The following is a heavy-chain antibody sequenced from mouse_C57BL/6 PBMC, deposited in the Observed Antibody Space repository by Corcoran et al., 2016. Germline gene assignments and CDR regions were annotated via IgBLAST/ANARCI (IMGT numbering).Heavy chain of an antibody. CDR3: ARHGSSSAWFAN. J-gene: IGHJ3*01. CDR2: INTYSGVP. Sequence: QIQLVQSGPELKEPGETVKISCKASWYTFTTYGMSWVKQAPGKGLKWSGWINTYSGVPTYADDFKGRFAFSLETSASTAYLQINNLKNEDTATYFGARHGSSSAWFANWGQGTLVTVSA. CDR1: WYTFTTYG. V-gene: IGHV9-3*01. D-gene: IGHD1-1*01.